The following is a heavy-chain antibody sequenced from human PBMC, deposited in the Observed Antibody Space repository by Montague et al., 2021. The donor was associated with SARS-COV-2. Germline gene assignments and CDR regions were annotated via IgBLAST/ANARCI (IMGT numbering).Heavy chain of an antibody. CDR2: ICCSADT. V-gene: IGHV4-39*07. Sequence: SETLSLTCTVSGGSISSSYYYWSWLRPPPGQGLIWIGNICCSADTYYNPSLKSRVTISVDTSKNQSSLKLISVTAADTAVYYCARGIGRTWIPVCVRSGFDYWGQGTLVTVSS. J-gene: IGHJ4*02. CDR3: ARGIGRTWIPVCVRSGFDY. CDR1: GGSISSSYYY. D-gene: IGHD5-18*01.